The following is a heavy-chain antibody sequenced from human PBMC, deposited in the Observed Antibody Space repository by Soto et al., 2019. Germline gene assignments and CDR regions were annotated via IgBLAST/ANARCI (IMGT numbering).Heavy chain of an antibody. CDR1: GFTFSSYA. CDR2: ISYDGSNK. J-gene: IGHJ4*02. V-gene: IGHV3-30-3*01. Sequence: GGSLRLSCAASGFTFSSYAMHWVRQAPGKGLEWVAVISYDGSNKYYADSVKGRFTISRDNSKNTLYLQMNSLRAEDTAVYYCAQRPPYSSGWYFDYCGQGTLVTVSS. D-gene: IGHD6-19*01. CDR3: AQRPPYSSGWYFDY.